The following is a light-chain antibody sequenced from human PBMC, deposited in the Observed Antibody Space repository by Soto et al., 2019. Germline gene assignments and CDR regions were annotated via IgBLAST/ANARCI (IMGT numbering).Light chain of an antibody. CDR2: DAS. J-gene: IGKJ4*01. Sequence: DIQMTQSPSSLSASIGDRVTITCQASQDINNYLNWYQEKPGKAPKLLIFDASNLETGVPSRFSGSGSGTDFSFTISSLQPEDIATYYCQQYDDLPLTFGGGNKVEI. CDR3: QQYDDLPLT. V-gene: IGKV1-33*01. CDR1: QDINNY.